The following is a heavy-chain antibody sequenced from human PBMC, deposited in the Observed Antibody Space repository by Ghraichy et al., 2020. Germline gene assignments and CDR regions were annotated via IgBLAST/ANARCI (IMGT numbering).Heavy chain of an antibody. J-gene: IGHJ4*02. CDR2: IYYSGST. CDR3: ARGKAVAGTLYDY. V-gene: IGHV4-30-4*01. CDR1: GGSISSGYYY. Sequence: SETLSLTCTVSGGSISSGYYYWTWIRQPPGKGPEWIGYIYYSGSTYYNPSLKSRVSISEDTSKNQFSLKLSSVTAADTALYYCARGKAVAGTLYDYWGQGTLVTVSS. D-gene: IGHD6-19*01.